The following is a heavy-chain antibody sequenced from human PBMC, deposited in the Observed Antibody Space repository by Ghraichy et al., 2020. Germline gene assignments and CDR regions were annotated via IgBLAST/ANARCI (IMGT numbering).Heavy chain of an antibody. CDR2: ISASSSYI. V-gene: IGHV3-21*01. CDR3: ARDIGTYPSYAFHI. CDR1: GFSFSVYS. J-gene: IGHJ3*02. D-gene: IGHD1-26*01. Sequence: GALRLSCAASGFSFSVYSMNWVRQAPGKGLEWVSSISASSSYIDYADSVKGRFTISRDNAKNSLYLQMNSLRAEDTAVYYCARDIGTYPSYAFHIWGQGTMVTVSS.